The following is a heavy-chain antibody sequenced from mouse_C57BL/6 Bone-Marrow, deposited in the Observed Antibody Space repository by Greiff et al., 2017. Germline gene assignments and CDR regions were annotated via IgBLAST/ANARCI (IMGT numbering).Heavy chain of an antibody. V-gene: IGHV1-80*01. D-gene: IGHD2-3*01. Sequence: QVQLQQSGAELVKPGASVKISCKASGYAFSSYWMNWVKQRPGKGLEWIGQIYPGDGDTNYNGKFKGKATLTADKSSSTAYMQLSSLTSEDSAVYFCARKGNDGYYVGFAYWGQGTLVTVS. CDR1: GYAFSSYW. CDR3: ARKGNDGYYVGFAY. CDR2: IYPGDGDT. J-gene: IGHJ3*01.